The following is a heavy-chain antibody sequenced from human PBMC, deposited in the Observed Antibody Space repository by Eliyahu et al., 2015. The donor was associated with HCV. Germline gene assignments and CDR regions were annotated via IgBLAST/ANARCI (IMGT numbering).Heavy chain of an antibody. V-gene: IGHV1-2*02. Sequence: HVQLVQSGAEVKKPGVSVKVSXKASGYTFTDYFLHWVRXAPGQGXEWMGWINPNRGDTHLXQKYRGRVILTRDTTISTAYMEMSSLTSDDTAVYYCATVSPPTSTTPHIGDYWGQGTLVTGSS. CDR1: GYTFTDYF. CDR2: INPNRGDT. CDR3: ATVSPPTSTTPHIGDY. J-gene: IGHJ4*02. D-gene: IGHD1-1*01.